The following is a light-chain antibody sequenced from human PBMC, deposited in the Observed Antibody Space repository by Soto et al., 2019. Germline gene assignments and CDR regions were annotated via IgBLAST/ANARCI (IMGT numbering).Light chain of an antibody. CDR3: QQYNNWPYT. V-gene: IGKV3-15*01. CDR1: QSVDDN. J-gene: IGKJ2*01. Sequence: EIVLTQSPGTLSLSPGERATLSCRASQSVDDNLAWYQQKPGQAPRLLIYGASTRATGIPARFSGSGSGTEFTLTISGLQSEDFAVYCCQQYNNWPYTFGQGTKVDIK. CDR2: GAS.